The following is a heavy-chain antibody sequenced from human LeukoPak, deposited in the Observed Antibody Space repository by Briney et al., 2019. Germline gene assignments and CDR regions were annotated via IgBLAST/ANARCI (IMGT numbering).Heavy chain of an antibody. D-gene: IGHD2-2*02. CDR3: ARGLSVPAAIPPFDY. J-gene: IGHJ4*02. V-gene: IGHV3-48*01. Sequence: GGSLRLSCAASGFTFSSYSMNWVRQAPGKGLEWVSYISSSSSTIYYADSVKGRFTISRDNAKNSLYLQMNSLRAEDTAVYYCARGLSVPAAIPPFDYWGQGTLVTVSS. CDR2: ISSSSSTI. CDR1: GFTFSSYS.